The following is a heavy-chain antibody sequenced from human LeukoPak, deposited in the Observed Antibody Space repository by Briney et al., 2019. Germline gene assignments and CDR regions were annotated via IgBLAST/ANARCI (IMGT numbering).Heavy chain of an antibody. Sequence: GASVKVSCKASAYTFTGYYMHWVRQAPGQGLEWMGWINPNSGGTNYAQKFQGRVTMTRDTSISTAYMELSRLRSDDTAVYYCARAPRTRSYYDSSGYYPNWFDPWGQGTLVTVSS. V-gene: IGHV1-2*02. D-gene: IGHD3-22*01. J-gene: IGHJ5*02. CDR2: INPNSGGT. CDR3: ARAPRTRSYYDSSGYYPNWFDP. CDR1: AYTFTGYY.